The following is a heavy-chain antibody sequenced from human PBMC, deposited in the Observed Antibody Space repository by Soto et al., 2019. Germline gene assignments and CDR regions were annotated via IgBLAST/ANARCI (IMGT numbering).Heavy chain of an antibody. CDR2: ITGAGGST. CDR1: GFTFDNYG. J-gene: IGHJ6*02. CDR3: AKGHSDSFGNYDYFGMDV. Sequence: PGGSLRLSCAASGFTFDNYGMSWVRQAPGKGLEWIGAITGAGGSTYNADSVKGRFTISRDNSKKTVYLQVDSLRVGDTAVYYCAKGHSDSFGNYDYFGMDVWGQGTTVTVSS. V-gene: IGHV3-23*01. D-gene: IGHD4-4*01.